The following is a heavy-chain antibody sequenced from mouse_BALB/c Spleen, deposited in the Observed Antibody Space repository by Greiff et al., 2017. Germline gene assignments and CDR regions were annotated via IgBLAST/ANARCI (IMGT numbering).Heavy chain of an antibody. Sequence: VQVVESGAELAKPGASVKMSCKASGYTFTSYWMHWVKQRPGQGLEWIGYINPSTGYTEYNQKFKDKATLTADKSSSTAYMQLSSLTSEDSAVYYCARGNYDYEFAYWGQGTLVTVSA. CDR2: INPSTGYT. J-gene: IGHJ3*01. CDR1: GYTFTSYW. D-gene: IGHD2-4*01. CDR3: ARGNYDYEFAY. V-gene: IGHV1-7*01.